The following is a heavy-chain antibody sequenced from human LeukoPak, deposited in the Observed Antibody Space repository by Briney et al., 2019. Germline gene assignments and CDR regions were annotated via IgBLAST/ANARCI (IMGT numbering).Heavy chain of an antibody. CDR2: IIPILGIA. CDR3: ARDWRSDYYGSGSYYGTHTDY. CDR1: GGTFSSYA. D-gene: IGHD3-10*01. Sequence: ASVKVSCKASGGTFSSYAISWVRQAPGQGLEWMGRIIPILGIANYAQKFQGRVTITADKSTSTAYMELSSLRSDDTAVYYCARDWRSDYYGSGSYYGTHTDYWGQGTLVTVSS. V-gene: IGHV1-69*04. J-gene: IGHJ4*02.